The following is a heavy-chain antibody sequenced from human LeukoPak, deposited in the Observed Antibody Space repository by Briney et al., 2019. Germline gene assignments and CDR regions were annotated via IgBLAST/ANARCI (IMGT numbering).Heavy chain of an antibody. CDR3: AKDRPIFKD. Sequence: GGSLRLSCAASGFTLSSSAMSWVRQAPGRGLEWVSTISGSGGATYYADSVKGRFTISSDNSKNTLYLQMNSLRAEDTAVYYCAKDRPIFKDWGQGTQVTVSS. CDR2: ISGSGGAT. V-gene: IGHV3-23*01. J-gene: IGHJ4*02. CDR1: GFTLSSSA.